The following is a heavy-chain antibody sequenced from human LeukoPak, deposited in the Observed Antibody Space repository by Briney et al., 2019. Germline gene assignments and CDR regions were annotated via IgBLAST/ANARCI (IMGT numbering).Heavy chain of an antibody. J-gene: IGHJ5*02. Sequence: PSETLSLTCAVYGGSFSAYYWTWIRQPPGKRLEWIGEINHSGSSNYNSSLRSRVTISVDTSYKQFSLRLSSVTAADTAVYYCAPRGDIEHSYVYGKWFDPWGQGTRVTVSS. V-gene: IGHV4-34*01. CDR1: GGSFSAYY. D-gene: IGHD5-18*01. CDR3: APRGDIEHSYVYGKWFDP. CDR2: INHSGSS.